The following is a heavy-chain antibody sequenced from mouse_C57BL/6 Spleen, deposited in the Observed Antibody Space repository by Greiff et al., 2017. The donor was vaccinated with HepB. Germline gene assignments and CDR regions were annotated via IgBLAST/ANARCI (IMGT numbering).Heavy chain of an antibody. V-gene: IGHV5-6*02. Sequence: DVKLQESGGDLVKPGGSLKLSCAASGFTFSSYGMSWVRQTPDKRLEWVATISSGGSYTYYPDSVKGRFTISRDNAKNTLYLQMSSLKSEDTAMYYCARQGESYGNLYYFDYWGQGTTLTVSS. CDR1: GFTFSSYG. J-gene: IGHJ2*01. CDR3: ARQGESYGNLYYFDY. CDR2: ISSGGSYT. D-gene: IGHD2-10*02.